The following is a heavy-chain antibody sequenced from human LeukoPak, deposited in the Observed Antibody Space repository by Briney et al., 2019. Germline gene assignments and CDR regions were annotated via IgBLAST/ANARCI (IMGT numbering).Heavy chain of an antibody. CDR3: ARVNSTASKAFDI. D-gene: IGHD2/OR15-2a*01. CDR2: ISSSGSTI. V-gene: IGHV3-11*01. Sequence: GSLRLSCAASGFTFSDYYMSWIRQAPGKGLEWVSYISSSGSTIYYADSMKGRFTISRDNAKYSLYLQMNSLRAEDTAVYYCARVNSTASKAFDIWGQGTMVTVSS. J-gene: IGHJ3*02. CDR1: GFTFSDYY.